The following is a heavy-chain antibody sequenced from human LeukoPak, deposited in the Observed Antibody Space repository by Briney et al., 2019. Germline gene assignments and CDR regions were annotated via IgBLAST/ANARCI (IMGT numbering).Heavy chain of an antibody. J-gene: IGHJ4*02. V-gene: IGHV3-7*01. Sequence: PSETLSLTCTVSGGSISSYYWSWVRQAPGKGLEWVANIKQDGSEKYYVDSVKGRFTISRDNAKNSLYLQMNSLRAEDTAVYYCAREAGEGTDYFDYWGQGTLVTVSS. CDR3: AREAGEGTDYFDY. CDR1: GGSISSYY. CDR2: IKQDGSEK. D-gene: IGHD2-21*01.